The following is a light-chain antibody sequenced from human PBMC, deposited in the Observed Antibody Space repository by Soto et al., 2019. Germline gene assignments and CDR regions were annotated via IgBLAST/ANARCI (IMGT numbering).Light chain of an antibody. J-gene: IGLJ1*01. V-gene: IGLV1-40*01. CDR2: GNS. Sequence: QSVLTQPHSGSGAPGQRVTISCTGSRSNIGAGYDVHWYQQLPGTAPKLLIYGNSNRTSGVTDRFSGSKSGTSASLAITVLQAEDEADYYCPSYDSSLSGWVFGTGTKLTVL. CDR3: PSYDSSLSGWV. CDR1: RSNIGAGYD.